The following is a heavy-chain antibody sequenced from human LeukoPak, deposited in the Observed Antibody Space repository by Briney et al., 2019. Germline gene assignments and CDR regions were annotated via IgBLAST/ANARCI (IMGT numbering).Heavy chain of an antibody. CDR3: ATDGAGFDT. Sequence: GSLRLSCAASGFTFNDYYMSWIRQAPGKGLEWLSYINTGGTNTHYADSVKGRFTISRDNAKKSLYLELNNLRAEDTAVYYCATDGAGFDTWGQGVLVTVSS. CDR1: GFTFNDYY. V-gene: IGHV3-11*01. CDR2: INTGGTNT. J-gene: IGHJ5*02.